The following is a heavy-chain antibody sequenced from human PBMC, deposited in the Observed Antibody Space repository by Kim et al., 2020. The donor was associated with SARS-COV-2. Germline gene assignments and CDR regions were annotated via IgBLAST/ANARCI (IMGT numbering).Heavy chain of an antibody. J-gene: IGHJ5*02. Sequence: SETLSLTCTVSGGSISSSSYYWGWIRQPPGKGLEWIGSIYYSGSTYYNPSLKSRVTISVDTSKNQFSLKLSSVTAADTAVYYCARGLIAVAGTAFDPWGQGTLVTVSS. CDR2: IYYSGST. D-gene: IGHD6-19*01. CDR1: GGSISSSSYY. V-gene: IGHV4-39*01. CDR3: ARGLIAVAGTAFDP.